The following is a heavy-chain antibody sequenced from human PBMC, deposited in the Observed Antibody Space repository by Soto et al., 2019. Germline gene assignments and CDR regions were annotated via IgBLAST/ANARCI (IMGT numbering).Heavy chain of an antibody. J-gene: IGHJ1*01. CDR3: AKDPLAYCGGDCYAGYFQH. Sequence: QVQLVESGGGVVQPGRSLRLSCAASGFTFSSYGMHWVRKAPGKGLERVAVISYDGSNKYYADSVKGRFTLSRDNSKNTLYLQMNSLRAEYTAVYYCAKDPLAYCGGDCYAGYFQHWGQGTLVTVSS. V-gene: IGHV3-30*18. CDR1: GFTFSSYG. D-gene: IGHD2-21*02. CDR2: ISYDGSNK.